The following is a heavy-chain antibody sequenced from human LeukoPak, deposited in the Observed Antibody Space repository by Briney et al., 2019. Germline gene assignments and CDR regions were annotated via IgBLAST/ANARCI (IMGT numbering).Heavy chain of an antibody. J-gene: IGHJ4*02. Sequence: QTGGSLRLSCAASGFTFSSYEMNWVRQAPGKGLEWVSYIGSSGSTIYYADSVKGRFTISRDNAKNSLYLQMNSLRAEDTAVYYCARGARIAAAAFDYWGQGTLVTVSS. V-gene: IGHV3-48*03. D-gene: IGHD6-13*01. CDR3: ARGARIAAAAFDY. CDR2: IGSSGSTI. CDR1: GFTFSSYE.